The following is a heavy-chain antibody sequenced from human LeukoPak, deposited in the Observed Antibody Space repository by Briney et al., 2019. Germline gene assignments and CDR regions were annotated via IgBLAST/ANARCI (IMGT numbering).Heavy chain of an antibody. Sequence: GGSLRLSCAASGFTFSSYWMTWVRQAPGKGLEWVANINQDGSAKYYEDSVKGRFTISRDNARNSLYLQVNSLRAEDTAVYYCVRDGVAVAGLFDYWGQGTLVTVSS. CDR3: VRDGVAVAGLFDY. J-gene: IGHJ4*02. V-gene: IGHV3-7*01. D-gene: IGHD6-19*01. CDR1: GFTFSSYW. CDR2: INQDGSAK.